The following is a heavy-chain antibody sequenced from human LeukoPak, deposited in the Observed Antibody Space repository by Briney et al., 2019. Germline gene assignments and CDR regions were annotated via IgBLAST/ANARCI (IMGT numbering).Heavy chain of an antibody. CDR1: GYTFTSYG. CDR3: ARPAARRWEADY. Sequence: ASVKVSCKASGYTFTSYGISWERQAPGQGLEWMGWISAYNGHTNYAQKLQGRVTMTTSTSTSTAYMELRSMRSDDTAVYYCARPAARRWEADYWGQGTLVPVSS. CDR2: ISAYNGHT. D-gene: IGHD6-6*01. V-gene: IGHV1-18*01. J-gene: IGHJ4*02.